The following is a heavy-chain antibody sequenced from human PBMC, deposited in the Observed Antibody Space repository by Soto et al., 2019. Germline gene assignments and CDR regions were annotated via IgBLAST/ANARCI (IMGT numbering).Heavy chain of an antibody. CDR2: ISYDGSNK. D-gene: IGHD4-17*01. V-gene: IGHV3-30*18. Sequence: GGSLRLSCAASGFTFSSYGMHWVRQAPGKGLEWVAVISYDGSNKYYAGSVKGRFTISRDNSKNTLYLQMNSLRAEDTAVYYCAKDVVDYGDYVSNFDYWGQGTQVTASS. J-gene: IGHJ4*02. CDR3: AKDVVDYGDYVSNFDY. CDR1: GFTFSSYG.